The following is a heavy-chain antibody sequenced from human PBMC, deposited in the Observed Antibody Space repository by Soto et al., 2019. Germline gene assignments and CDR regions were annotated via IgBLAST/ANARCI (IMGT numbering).Heavy chain of an antibody. D-gene: IGHD3-22*01. V-gene: IGHV3-53*01. CDR2: IYSSGST. CDR3: ARRPLNSNGAY. CDR1: GFTVSSND. J-gene: IGHJ4*02. Sequence: EVQLLESGGYLIQPGGSLRLSCAASGFTVSSNDMSWVRQAPGKGLEWVSLIYSSGSTHYADSVKGRFTISRDNSKNTVHLQMNTLRAEDTAVYYCARRPLNSNGAYWGQGTLVTVSS.